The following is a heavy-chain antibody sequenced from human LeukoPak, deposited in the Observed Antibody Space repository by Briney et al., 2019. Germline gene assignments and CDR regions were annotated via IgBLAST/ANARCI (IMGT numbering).Heavy chain of an antibody. CDR3: ARQATAAAATVFY. J-gene: IGHJ4*02. CDR2: INPNSGGT. CDR1: GYTFTDYY. V-gene: IGHV1-2*02. Sequence: ASVKVSCKASGYTFTDYYIHWVRKAPGQGLEWMGWINPNSGGTNYGQKFQGRVTMTRDTSISTAYMDLSRLRSDDTAVYYCARQATAAAATVFYWGQGTLVTVSS. D-gene: IGHD6-13*01.